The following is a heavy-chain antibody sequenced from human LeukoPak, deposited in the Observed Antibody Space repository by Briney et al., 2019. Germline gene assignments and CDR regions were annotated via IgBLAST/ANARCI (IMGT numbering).Heavy chain of an antibody. Sequence: GESLRLSCAASEFTFSDYYMSWIRQAPGKGLEWVSYISSSGSTIYYADSVKGRFTISRDNAKNSLYLQMNSLRAEDTAVYYCARERVVVVAATGFVDYWGQGTLVTVSS. CDR3: ARERVVVVAATGFVDY. CDR2: ISSSGSTI. D-gene: IGHD2-15*01. V-gene: IGHV3-11*01. CDR1: EFTFSDYY. J-gene: IGHJ4*02.